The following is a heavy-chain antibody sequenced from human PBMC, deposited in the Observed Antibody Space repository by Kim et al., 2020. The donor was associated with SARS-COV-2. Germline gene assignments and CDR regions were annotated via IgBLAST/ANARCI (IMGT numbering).Heavy chain of an antibody. CDR2: ISSSSSYI. J-gene: IGHJ6*02. CDR1: GFTFSSYS. V-gene: IGHV3-21*01. CDR3: ASPFNWNGGGYYYYYGMDV. Sequence: GGSLRLSCAASGFTFSSYSMNWVRQAPGKGLEWVSSISSSSSYIYYADSVKGRFTISRDNAKNSLYLQMNSLRAEDTAVYYCASPFNWNGGGYYYYYGMDVWGQGTTVTVSS. D-gene: IGHD1-20*01.